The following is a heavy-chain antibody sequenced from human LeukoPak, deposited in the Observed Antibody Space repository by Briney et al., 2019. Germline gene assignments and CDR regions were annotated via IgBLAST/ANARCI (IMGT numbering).Heavy chain of an antibody. CDR1: GFTFSSYW. Sequence: GGSLRLSCAASGFTFSSYWMSWVRQAPGKGLEWVANIKQDGSEKYYVDSVKGRFTISRDNAKNSLYLQMNSLRAEDTAVYYCARGRVQLWEFYFDYWGQGTLVTVSS. CDR2: IKQDGSEK. J-gene: IGHJ4*02. CDR3: ARGRVQLWEFYFDY. V-gene: IGHV3-7*01. D-gene: IGHD5-18*01.